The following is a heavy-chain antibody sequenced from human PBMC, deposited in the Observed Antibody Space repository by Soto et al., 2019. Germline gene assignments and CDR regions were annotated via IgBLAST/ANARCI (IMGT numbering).Heavy chain of an antibody. D-gene: IGHD6-6*01. V-gene: IGHV1-24*01. CDR1: GYTLTELS. J-gene: IGHJ4*02. CDR3: ATNLPYIAARPNYFDY. Sequence: GASVKVSCKVSGYTLTELSMHWVRQAPGKGLEWMGGFDPEDGETIYAQKFQGRVTMTEDTSTDTAYMELSSLRSEDTAVYYCATNLPYIAARPNYFDYWGQGTLVTVSS. CDR2: FDPEDGET.